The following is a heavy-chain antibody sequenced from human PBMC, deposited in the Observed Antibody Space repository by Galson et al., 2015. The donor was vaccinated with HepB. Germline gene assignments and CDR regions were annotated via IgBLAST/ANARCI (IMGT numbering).Heavy chain of an antibody. D-gene: IGHD6-13*01. V-gene: IGHV3-30*18. CDR2: ISYDGSNK. Sequence: HWVRQAPGKGLEWVAVISYDGSNKYYADSVKGRFTISRDNSKNTLYLQMNSLRAEDTAVYYCAKGGYSSSLNWFDPWGQGTLVTVSS. CDR3: AKGGYSSSLNWFDP. J-gene: IGHJ5*02.